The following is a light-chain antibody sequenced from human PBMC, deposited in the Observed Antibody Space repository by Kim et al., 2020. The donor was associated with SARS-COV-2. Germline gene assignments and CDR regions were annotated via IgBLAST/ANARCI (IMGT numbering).Light chain of an antibody. CDR3: QQRSNWPPYS. CDR2: DAS. Sequence: LSPGERATLSCRASQSVSSYLAWYQQKPGQAPRLLIYDASNRATGIPARFSGSGSGTDFTLTISSLEPEDFAVYYCQQRSNWPPYSFGQGTKLEIK. V-gene: IGKV3-11*01. J-gene: IGKJ2*03. CDR1: QSVSSY.